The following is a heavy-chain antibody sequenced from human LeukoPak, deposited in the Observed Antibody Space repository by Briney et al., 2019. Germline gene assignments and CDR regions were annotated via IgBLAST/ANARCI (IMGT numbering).Heavy chain of an antibody. CDR1: GGSISSYY. CDR3: ARDQTYSGSGIYTYFDY. D-gene: IGHD3-10*01. J-gene: IGHJ4*02. Sequence: PSETLSLTCTVSGGSISSYYWIWIRQPPGKGLEWIGYIYYNGNTNYNPSLKSRVTISVDTSKNQFSLKLNSVTAADTAVYYCARDQTYSGSGIYTYFDYWGQGILVTVSS. CDR2: IYYNGNT. V-gene: IGHV4-59*01.